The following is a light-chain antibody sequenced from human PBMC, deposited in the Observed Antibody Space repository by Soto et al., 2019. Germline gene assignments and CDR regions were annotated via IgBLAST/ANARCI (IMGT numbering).Light chain of an antibody. CDR1: QSISSK. V-gene: IGKV1-39*01. Sequence: DIQMTQSPSSLSASVGDRVTITCRASQSISSKLNWYQQKPGKVPKLLIYAASSLQSGVPSRFSGSGSGTEFTLTISSLQSEDFAVYYCQQYNDWPPITFGQGTRLEIK. CDR2: AAS. J-gene: IGKJ5*01. CDR3: QQYNDWPPIT.